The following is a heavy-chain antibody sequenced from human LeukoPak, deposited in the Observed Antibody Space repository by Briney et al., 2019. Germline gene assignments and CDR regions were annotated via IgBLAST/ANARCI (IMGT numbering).Heavy chain of an antibody. CDR1: GDSIVNDRYY. D-gene: IGHD3-3*01. J-gene: IGHJ5*02. CDR3: ARDSRHDFWSGYYTGSFDP. CDR2: IYYSGST. V-gene: IGHV4-39*07. Sequence: SETLSLICTVSGDSIVNDRYYWGWIRQPPGKGLEWIGSIYYSGSTYYNPSLKSRVTISVDTSKNQFSLKLSSVTAADTAVYYCARDSRHDFWSGYYTGSFDPWGQGTLVTVSS.